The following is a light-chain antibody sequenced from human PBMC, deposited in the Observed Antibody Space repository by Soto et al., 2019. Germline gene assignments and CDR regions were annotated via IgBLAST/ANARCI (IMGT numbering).Light chain of an antibody. CDR2: EVI. CDR3: TSYSSTTSVL. Sequence: QAVVTQPASVSGSPGQSITISCTGTSSDVGGHDYVSWYQQHPGRAPKLLIHEVINRPSGVSHRFSGSKSGNTASLTISGLQAEDEADYYCTSYSSTTSVLFGGGTKLTVL. J-gene: IGLJ3*02. CDR1: SSDVGGHDY. V-gene: IGLV2-14*01.